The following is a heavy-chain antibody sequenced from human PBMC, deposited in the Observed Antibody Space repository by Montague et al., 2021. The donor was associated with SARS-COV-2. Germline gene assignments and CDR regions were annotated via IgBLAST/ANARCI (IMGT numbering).Heavy chain of an antibody. J-gene: IGHJ4*02. D-gene: IGHD3-10*01. Sequence: SETLSLTCTVSGGSISSSSYYGGWIRQPPGKGLEWIGSIYYSGTTYYNPSLKSRVTISVDTSKNQFSLKLSSVTAADTAVYYCARHVRSLMVRGPDFDYWGQGTLVTVSS. V-gene: IGHV4-39*01. CDR1: GGSISSSSYY. CDR2: IYYSGTT. CDR3: ARHVRSLMVRGPDFDY.